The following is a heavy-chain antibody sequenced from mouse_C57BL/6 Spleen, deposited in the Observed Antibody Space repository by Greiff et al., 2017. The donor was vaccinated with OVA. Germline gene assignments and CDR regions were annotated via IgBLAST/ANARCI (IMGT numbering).Heavy chain of an antibody. CDR1: GFNIKDDY. Sequence: EVQLQQSGAELVRPGASVKLSCTASGFNIKDDYMHWVQQRPEQGLEWIGWIDPENGDTEYASKFQGKATITADTSSNTAYLQLSSLTSEDTAVYYCTTGHYYGSSYFDVWGTRTTVTVSS. V-gene: IGHV14-4*01. CDR3: TTGHYYGSSYFDV. CDR2: IDPENGDT. J-gene: IGHJ1*03. D-gene: IGHD1-1*01.